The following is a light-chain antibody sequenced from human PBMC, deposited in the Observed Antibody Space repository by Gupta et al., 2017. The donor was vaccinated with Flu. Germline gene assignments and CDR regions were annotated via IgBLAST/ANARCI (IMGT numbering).Light chain of an antibody. CDR3: ASYDDSLRGQV. Sequence: SRSNSGDSYVNSYQHLPGTAPKLLIYRNNQRPSGLPDRFSGSKSGTSASLAISGRRSEDEAHYYCASYDDSLRGQVFGGGTKLTVL. CDR2: RNN. V-gene: IGLV1-47*01. J-gene: IGLJ3*02. CDR1: RSNSGDSY.